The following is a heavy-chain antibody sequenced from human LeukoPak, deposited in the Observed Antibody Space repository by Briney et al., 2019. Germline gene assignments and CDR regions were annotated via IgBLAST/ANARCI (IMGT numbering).Heavy chain of an antibody. CDR2: ISAYNGNT. J-gene: IGHJ4*02. CDR3: ARDRGGNFIVGATPPMYY. D-gene: IGHD1-26*01. CDR1: GYTFTSYG. V-gene: IGHV1-18*01. Sequence: ASVKVSCKASGYTFTSYGISWVRQAPGQGLEWMGWISAYNGNTNYAQKLQGRVTITTDTSTRPAYMQLRSLTSLSTAVYYGARDRGGNFIVGATPPMYYWGQGTLVTVSS.